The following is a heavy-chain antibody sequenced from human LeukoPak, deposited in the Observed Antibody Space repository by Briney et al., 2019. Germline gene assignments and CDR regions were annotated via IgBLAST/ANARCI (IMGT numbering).Heavy chain of an antibody. J-gene: IGHJ3*02. V-gene: IGHV4-39*01. CDR1: GGSISSTFYY. Sequence: SETLSLTCTVSGGSISSTFYYWGWIRQPPRKGLQWIGSIYYSGSTYYNPSLKSRVTISVDTSKNQFSLKLSSVTAADTAVYYCARGGDYYDSSGYFNRAFDIWGQGTMVTVSS. CDR2: IYYSGST. D-gene: IGHD3-22*01. CDR3: ARGGDYYDSSGYFNRAFDI.